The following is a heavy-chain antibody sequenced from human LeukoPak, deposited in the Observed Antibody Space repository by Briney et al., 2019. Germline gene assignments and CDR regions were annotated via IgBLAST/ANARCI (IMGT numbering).Heavy chain of an antibody. CDR1: GGSISSGSYY. J-gene: IGHJ3*02. V-gene: IGHV4-61*02. CDR3: ARRDYDFWSGYYTDAFDI. CDR2: IYTSGST. D-gene: IGHD3-3*01. Sequence: SQTLSLTCTVSGGSISSGSYYWGWIRQPAGKGLEWIGRIYTSGSTNYNPSLKSRVTISVDTSKNQFSLKLSSVIAADTAVYYCARRDYDFWSGYYTDAFDIWGQGTMVTVSS.